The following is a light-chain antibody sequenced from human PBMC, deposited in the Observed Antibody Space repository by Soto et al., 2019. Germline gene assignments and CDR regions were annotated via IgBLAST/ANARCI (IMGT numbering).Light chain of an antibody. V-gene: IGLV2-14*01. CDR3: SSYTSSSTD. CDR1: SSDVGGYNY. Sequence: QSALTQPASVSGSPGQSITISCTGTSSDVGGYNYVSWYQQHPGKAPKLMIYEVSNRPSGVSNRCSGSKSGNTASLTISGLQAEDEDDYYCSSYTSSSTDFGTGTKVTVL. J-gene: IGLJ1*01. CDR2: EVS.